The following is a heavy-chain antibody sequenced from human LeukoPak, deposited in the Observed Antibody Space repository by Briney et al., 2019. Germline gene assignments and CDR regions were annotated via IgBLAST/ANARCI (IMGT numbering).Heavy chain of an antibody. CDR1: GGSISSGGYY. Sequence: SETLSLTCTVSGGSISSGGYYWSWIRQHPGKGLEWIGCIYYSGTTYYHPSLTSRVAVSVDTSKNQFSLKLSSVTAADTAVYYCARSGTVTTWNYWGQGTLVTVSS. CDR2: IYYSGTT. V-gene: IGHV4-31*03. D-gene: IGHD4-17*01. J-gene: IGHJ4*02. CDR3: ARSGTVTTWNY.